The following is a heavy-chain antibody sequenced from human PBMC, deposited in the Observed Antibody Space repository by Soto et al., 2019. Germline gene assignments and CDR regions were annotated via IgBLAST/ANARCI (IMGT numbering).Heavy chain of an antibody. CDR3: ARVKLKRGYPFVYYYMDV. D-gene: IGHD5-12*01. J-gene: IGHJ6*03. V-gene: IGHV4-39*01. Sequence: SETLSLTCTVSGGSISSSSYYWGWIRQPPGKGLEWIGSIYYSGSTYYNPSLKSRVTISVDTSKNQFSLKLSSVTAADTAVYYCARVKLKRGYPFVYYYMDVWGKGTTVTVSS. CDR2: IYYSGST. CDR1: GGSISSSSYY.